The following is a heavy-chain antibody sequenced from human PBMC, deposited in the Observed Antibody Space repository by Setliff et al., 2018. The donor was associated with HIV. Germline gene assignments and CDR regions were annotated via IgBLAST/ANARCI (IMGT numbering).Heavy chain of an antibody. CDR1: GYSISSGYY. V-gene: IGHV4-38-2*02. D-gene: IGHD3-22*01. CDR2: IYHSGST. CDR3: ARQWYYYDSSGYYPDAFDI. Sequence: SETLSLTCTVSGYSISSGYYWGWIRQPPGKGLEWIGSIYHSGSTYYNPSLKSRVTISVDTSKNQFSLKLSSVTAADTAVYYCARQWYYYDSSGYYPDAFDIWGQGTMVTVS. J-gene: IGHJ3*02.